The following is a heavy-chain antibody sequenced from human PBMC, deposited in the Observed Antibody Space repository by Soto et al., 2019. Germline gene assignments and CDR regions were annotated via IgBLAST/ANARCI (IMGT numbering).Heavy chain of an antibody. CDR3: ARESEDLTSNFDY. V-gene: IGHV3-21*06. CDR2: ISSTTNYI. J-gene: IGHJ4*02. CDR1: GFTFTRYS. Sequence: SLRLSCAASGFTFTRYSTNWVRQAPGKGLEWVSSISSTTNYIYYGDSMKGRFTISRDNAKNSLYLEMNSLRAEDTAVYYCARESEDLTSNFDYWGQGTLVTVS.